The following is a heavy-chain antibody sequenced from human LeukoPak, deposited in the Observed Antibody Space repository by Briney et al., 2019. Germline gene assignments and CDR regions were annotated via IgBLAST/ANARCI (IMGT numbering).Heavy chain of an antibody. CDR1: GYTFTGYY. D-gene: IGHD2-8*01. J-gene: IGHJ4*02. V-gene: IGHV1-2*02. CDR2: INPNSGGT. Sequence: ASVKVSCKASGYTFTGYYMHWVRQAPGQGLEWMGWINPNSGGTNYAQKFQGGVTMTRDTSISTAYMELSRLRSDDTAVYYCARGPRWVSANTFDYWGQGTLVTVSS. CDR3: ARGPRWVSANTFDY.